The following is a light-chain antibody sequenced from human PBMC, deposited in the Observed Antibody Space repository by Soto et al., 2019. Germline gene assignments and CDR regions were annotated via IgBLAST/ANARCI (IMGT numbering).Light chain of an antibody. Sequence: DIVMTQSPDSLAVSLGERATINCKSSQSVLYSSNNKNYLAWYQQKPGQPPKLLIYCASTRESGVPDRFSGSGSGTDFTLTSSSLQAEDVAVYYCQQYYSTPLTLGGGTKVDIK. CDR1: QSVLYSSNNKNY. J-gene: IGKJ4*01. CDR3: QQYYSTPLT. V-gene: IGKV4-1*01. CDR2: CAS.